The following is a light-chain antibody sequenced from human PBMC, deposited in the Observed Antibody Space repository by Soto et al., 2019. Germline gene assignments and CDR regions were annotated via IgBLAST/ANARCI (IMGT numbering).Light chain of an antibody. V-gene: IGKV1-39*01. Sequence: DIQMTQSPSSLSASVGDRVTITCRASQSISSYLNWYQQKPGKAPKLLLYAASSLQSGVPSRFSGSGSGTDFTLTISRLQPEDFATYYCQQSYSTSITFGQGTRLEIK. CDR3: QQSYSTSIT. CDR1: QSISSY. CDR2: AAS. J-gene: IGKJ5*01.